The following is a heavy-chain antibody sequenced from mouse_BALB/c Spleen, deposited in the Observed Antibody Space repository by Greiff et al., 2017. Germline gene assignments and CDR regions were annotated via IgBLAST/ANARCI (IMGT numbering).Heavy chain of an antibody. Sequence: EVHLVESGGGLVQPGGSLKLSCAASGFTFSSYTMSWVRQTPEKRLEWVAYISNGGGSTYYPDTVKGRFTISRDNAKNTLYLQMSSLKSEDTAMYYCARHVGPYYFDYWGQGTTLTVSS. CDR2: ISNGGGST. J-gene: IGHJ2*01. CDR1: GFTFSSYT. V-gene: IGHV5-12-2*01. CDR3: ARHVGPYYFDY.